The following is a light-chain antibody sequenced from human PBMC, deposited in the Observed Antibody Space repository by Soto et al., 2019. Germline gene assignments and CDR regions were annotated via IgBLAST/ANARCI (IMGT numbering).Light chain of an antibody. V-gene: IGLV2-23*02. Sequence: QSVLTQPAAVSGSTGQSITISCTGTSSDVGYYNLVSWYQQHPGKAPKLIIYEVNKRPSGFSNRFSGSKSGNTASLTISGLQAEDEADYYCCSYAGSTTHYVFGPGTKLTVL. J-gene: IGLJ1*01. CDR2: EVN. CDR3: CSYAGSTTHYV. CDR1: SSDVGYYNL.